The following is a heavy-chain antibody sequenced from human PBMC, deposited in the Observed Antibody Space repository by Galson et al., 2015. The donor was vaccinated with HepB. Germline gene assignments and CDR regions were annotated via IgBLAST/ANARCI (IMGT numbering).Heavy chain of an antibody. J-gene: IGHJ4*02. Sequence: SLRLSCAASGFTFSSYTMHWVRQAPGKGLEWVALISPDEIHKIYADSVKGRFTISRDTSKNTLYLEMNSLRAEDTAVYYCARAHSDRWYGAYWGQGTLVTVAS. CDR3: ARAHSDRWYGAY. CDR2: ISPDEIHK. V-gene: IGHV3-30-3*01. CDR1: GFTFSSYT. D-gene: IGHD3-10*01.